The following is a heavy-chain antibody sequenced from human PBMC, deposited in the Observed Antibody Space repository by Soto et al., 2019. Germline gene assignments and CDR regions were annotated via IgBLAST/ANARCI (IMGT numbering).Heavy chain of an antibody. D-gene: IGHD3-22*01. Sequence: QVQLVNSGAEVKKPGASGKVSCRASGYTFINYVISWVRQAPGQGLEWMGWISTYNGNTKYAQKVQGRVTMTTDTSTSTAYMELRSLRSDDTAVYYCARWLRNGMHVWGQGTTVAVSS. CDR2: ISTYNGNT. V-gene: IGHV1-18*01. CDR3: ARWLRNGMHV. J-gene: IGHJ6*02. CDR1: GYTFINYV.